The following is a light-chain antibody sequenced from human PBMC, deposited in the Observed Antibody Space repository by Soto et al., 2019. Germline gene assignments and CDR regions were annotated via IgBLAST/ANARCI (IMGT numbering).Light chain of an antibody. J-gene: IGKJ1*01. CDR2: DAS. Sequence: IVMTQSPATLSVSPGERATLSCRASQTLINKLAWFQQEPGQAPRLLIYDASTRATGVPARFSGSGSGTEFTLPISSLQSEDFAVYYCQQYNDWQWTFGQGTKVEIK. CDR3: QQYNDWQWT. CDR1: QTLINK. V-gene: IGKV3-15*01.